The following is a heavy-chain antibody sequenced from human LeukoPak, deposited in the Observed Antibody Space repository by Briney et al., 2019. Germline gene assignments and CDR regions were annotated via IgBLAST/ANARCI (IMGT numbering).Heavy chain of an antibody. J-gene: IGHJ4*02. D-gene: IGHD3-9*01. CDR2: IFDTVRT. V-gene: IGHV4-59*12. CDR1: GGSISSYY. Sequence: SETLSLTCTVSGGSISSYYWSWIRQPPGRGLEWIGYIFDTVRTNYNTSLKSRVTISVGTSKNQFSLKLSSVTAADTAVYYCASGFEGYDILTGYSDYYFDYWGQGTLVTVSS. CDR3: ASGFEGYDILTGYSDYYFDY.